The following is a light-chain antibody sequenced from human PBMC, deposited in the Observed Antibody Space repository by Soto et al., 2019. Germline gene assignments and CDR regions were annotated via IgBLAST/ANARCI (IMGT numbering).Light chain of an antibody. CDR2: DAS. Sequence: IVLTQSAATLSLSPGERATLSCRASQSVSSYLAWYQQKPGQAPRLLIYDASNRATGIPARFSGSGSGTDFTLTISSLEPEDFAVYYCQQRSNWPLTFGGRTKVDVK. CDR1: QSVSSY. CDR3: QQRSNWPLT. J-gene: IGKJ4*01. V-gene: IGKV3-11*01.